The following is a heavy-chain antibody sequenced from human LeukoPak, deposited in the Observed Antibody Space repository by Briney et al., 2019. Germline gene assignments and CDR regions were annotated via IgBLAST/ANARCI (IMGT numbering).Heavy chain of an antibody. CDR3: ARSSGRTDENWFDP. CDR1: GGTFSSYA. V-gene: IGHV1-69*04. D-gene: IGHD2-15*01. J-gene: IGHJ5*02. CDR2: IIPILGIA. Sequence: ASVKVSCKASGGTFSSYAISWVRQAPGQGLEWMGRIIPILGIANYAQKFQGRVTITADKSTSTAYMELSSLRSEDTAVYYCARSSGRTDENWFDPWGQGTLVTVSS.